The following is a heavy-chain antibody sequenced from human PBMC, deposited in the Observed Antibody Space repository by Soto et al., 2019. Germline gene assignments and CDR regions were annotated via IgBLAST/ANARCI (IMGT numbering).Heavy chain of an antibody. J-gene: IGHJ6*02. CDR1: GFTFSSYG. CDR3: AKDRPSGSRPYYYGMDV. D-gene: IGHD1-26*01. CDR2: ISYDGSNK. V-gene: IGHV3-30*18. Sequence: GGSLRLSCAASGFTFSSYGMRWVRQAPGKGLEWVAVISYDGSNKHYADSVKGRFTISRDNSKNTLYLQMNSLRAEDTAVYYCAKDRPSGSRPYYYGMDVWGQGTTVTVSS.